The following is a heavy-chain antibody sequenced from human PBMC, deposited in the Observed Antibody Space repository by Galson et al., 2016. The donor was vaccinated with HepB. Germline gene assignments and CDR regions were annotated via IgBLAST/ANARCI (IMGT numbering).Heavy chain of an antibody. CDR3: AGGNGYFVY. CDR1: GVTISRSQYY. D-gene: IGHD2-8*01. J-gene: IGHJ4*02. Sequence: SETLSLTCEVSGVTISRSQYYWGWVRQPPGKALEWIGSLHYTGTAYYNEALKTRVTISEDTSRNAVSLRLSSLSAADTALYFCAGGNGYFVYWGQGALVTVSS. V-gene: IGHV4-39*01. CDR2: LHYTGTA.